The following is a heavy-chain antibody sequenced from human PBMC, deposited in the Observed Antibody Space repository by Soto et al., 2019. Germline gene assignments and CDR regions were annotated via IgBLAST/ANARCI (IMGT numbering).Heavy chain of an antibody. CDR1: GFTFRDHA. CDR3: AKDRYYDTPGWFDP. Sequence: EAQLLASGGGLVQPGGSLRLSCVGSGFTFRDHAMRWVRQAPGRGLERVSAISANGGSIQHADSVKGRFSVSRDNAKNTVYLQMDNLRTEDSAVYYCAKDRYYDTPGWFDPWGQGSRVIVSS. J-gene: IGHJ5*02. CDR2: ISANGGSI. V-gene: IGHV3-23*01. D-gene: IGHD3-22*01.